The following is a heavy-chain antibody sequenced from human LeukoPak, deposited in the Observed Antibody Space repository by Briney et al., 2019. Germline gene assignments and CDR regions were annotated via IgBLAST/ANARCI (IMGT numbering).Heavy chain of an antibody. D-gene: IGHD2-2*01. CDR2: INWNGGST. Sequence: GGSLRLSCAASGFTFDDYGMSWVRQAPGKGLGWVSGINWNGGSTGYADSVKGRFTISRDNAKNSLYLQMNSLRAEDTALYYCARAIGYCSSTSCYGFDYWGQGTLVTVSS. CDR1: GFTFDDYG. V-gene: IGHV3-20*04. J-gene: IGHJ4*02. CDR3: ARAIGYCSSTSCYGFDY.